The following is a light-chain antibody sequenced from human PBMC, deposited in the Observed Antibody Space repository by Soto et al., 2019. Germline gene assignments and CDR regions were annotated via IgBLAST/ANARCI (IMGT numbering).Light chain of an antibody. CDR1: SSNIGSGYD. J-gene: IGLJ2*01. V-gene: IGLV1-40*01. CDR2: GNN. CDR3: QSYDSRMSVV. Sequence: QSVLTQPPSVSGAPGQRVTISCTGSSSNIGSGYDVHWYQHLPGTAPKLLIFGNNNRPSGVPGRFSGSKSGTSASLAITGLQADDEADYYCQSYDSRMSVVFGGGTKLTVL.